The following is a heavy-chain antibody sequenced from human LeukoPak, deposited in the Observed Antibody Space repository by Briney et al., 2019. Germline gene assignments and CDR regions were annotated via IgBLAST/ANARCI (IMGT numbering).Heavy chain of an antibody. V-gene: IGHV3-23*01. J-gene: IGHJ4*02. Sequence: GGSLRLSCAASGFTFRNYAMSWVRQAPGKGLEWVSGIGGSDGGTYYADSVKGRFTISRDNSKNTLYLQMNSLGVEDTAVYYCAKYAPPGRPDYWGQGTLVTVSS. CDR3: AKYAPPGRPDY. CDR2: IGGSDGGT. CDR1: GFTFRNYA. D-gene: IGHD1-26*01.